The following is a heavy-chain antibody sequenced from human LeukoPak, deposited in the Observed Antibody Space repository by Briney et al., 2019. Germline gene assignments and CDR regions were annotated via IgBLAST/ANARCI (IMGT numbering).Heavy chain of an antibody. CDR2: IYGTGST. V-gene: IGHV4-61*02. CDR3: AREGCSSTNCYPPFDS. J-gene: IGHJ4*02. CDR1: GDSISSGSYY. Sequence: SETLSLTCTVSGDSISSGSYYWSWIRQLAGKGLEWIGRIYGTGSTNYNPSLRSRVTISVDTSKNQFSLKLSSVTAADTAVYYCAREGCSSTNCYPPFDSWGQGTLVTVSS. D-gene: IGHD2-2*01.